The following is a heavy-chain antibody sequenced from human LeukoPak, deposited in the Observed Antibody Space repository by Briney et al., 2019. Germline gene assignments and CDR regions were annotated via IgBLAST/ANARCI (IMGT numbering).Heavy chain of an antibody. CDR3: AKMDYMPYNWFDP. V-gene: IGHV4-59*01. D-gene: IGHD2-2*01. CDR1: GGSIGSYY. J-gene: IGHJ5*02. CDR2: IYYSGST. Sequence: SETLSLTCNVSGGSIGSYYWSWIRQPPGKGLEWIGHIYYSGSTNYNPSLKSRVTISIDTSKNQFSLKLSSVTAADTAIYYCAKMDYMPYNWFDPWGQGTLVTVSS.